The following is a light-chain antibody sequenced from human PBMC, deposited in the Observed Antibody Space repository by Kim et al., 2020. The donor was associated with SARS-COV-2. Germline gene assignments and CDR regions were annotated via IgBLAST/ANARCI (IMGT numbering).Light chain of an antibody. J-gene: IGKJ4*01. CDR1: QSVSSN. Sequence: VSPGERATRSCRASQSVSSNVAWYQQKPGQAPRLLIYGASTRATGIPASFSGSGSGTEFTLTISSLQSEDFAVYYCQQYNNWPLTFGGGTKVDIK. CDR3: QQYNNWPLT. V-gene: IGKV3-15*01. CDR2: GAS.